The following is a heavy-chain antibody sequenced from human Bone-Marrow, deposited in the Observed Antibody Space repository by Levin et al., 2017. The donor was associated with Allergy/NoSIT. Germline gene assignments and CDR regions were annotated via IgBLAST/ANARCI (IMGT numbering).Heavy chain of an antibody. CDR1: GFTFSSYA. V-gene: IGHV3-30-3*01. Sequence: GESLKISCAASGFTFSSYAMHWVRQAPGKGLEWVAVISSDGSNKDYADSVKGRFTISRDNSKSTLELQMSSLRTEDTAVYYCARDPYGSGGYYYYMDVWGRGTTVTVSS. D-gene: IGHD3-10*01. CDR3: ARDPYGSGGYYYYMDV. CDR2: ISSDGSNK. J-gene: IGHJ6*03.